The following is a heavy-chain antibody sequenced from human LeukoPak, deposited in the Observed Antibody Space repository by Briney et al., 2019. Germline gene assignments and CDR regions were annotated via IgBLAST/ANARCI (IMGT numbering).Heavy chain of an antibody. CDR1: GFTFNNYD. V-gene: IGHV3-48*03. Sequence: GGSLRLSCTASGFTFNNYDMNWVRQAPGQRLEWVSYISSRGVTTYSADSVRGRFTISRDNAKNTLYLQMNSLRDEDTAVYYCARKYYDFWSGHDPTVDYWGQGTLVTVSS. J-gene: IGHJ4*02. D-gene: IGHD3-3*01. CDR3: ARKYYDFWSGHDPTVDY. CDR2: ISSRGVTT.